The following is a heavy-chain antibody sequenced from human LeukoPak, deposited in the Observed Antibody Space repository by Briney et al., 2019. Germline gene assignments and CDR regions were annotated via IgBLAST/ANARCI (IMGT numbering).Heavy chain of an antibody. Sequence: SEALSLTCTVSGGSISSGSHYWSWIRQPAGKGLEWIGRIYTSGSTNYNPSLKSRVTISVDTSMNQFSLKLSSVTAADTAVYYCAREKGNSYGYDYWGQGTLVTVSS. V-gene: IGHV4-61*02. CDR3: AREKGNSYGYDY. CDR2: IYTSGST. J-gene: IGHJ4*02. D-gene: IGHD5-18*01. CDR1: GGSISSGSHY.